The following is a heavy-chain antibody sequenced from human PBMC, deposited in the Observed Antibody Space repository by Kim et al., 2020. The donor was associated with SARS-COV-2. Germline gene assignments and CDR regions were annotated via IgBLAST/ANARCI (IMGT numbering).Heavy chain of an antibody. Sequence: SETLSLTCAVSGGSISSSNWWSWVRQPPGKGLEWIGEIYHSGSTNYNPSLKSRVTISVDKSKNQFSLKLSSVTAADTAVYYCARDVGGRYYYGSGSYYGVQGWFDPWGQGTLVTVSS. CDR1: GGSISSSNW. V-gene: IGHV4-4*02. CDR3: ARDVGGRYYYGSGSYYGVQGWFDP. J-gene: IGHJ5*02. CDR2: IYHSGST. D-gene: IGHD3-10*01.